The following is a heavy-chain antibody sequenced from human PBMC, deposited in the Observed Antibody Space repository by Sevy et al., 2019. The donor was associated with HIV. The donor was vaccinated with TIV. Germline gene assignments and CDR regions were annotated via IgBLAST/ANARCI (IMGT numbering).Heavy chain of an antibody. CDR1: GGSINNYF. Sequence: SETLSLTCTVSGGSINNYFWSWIRQPPGKGLEWIGYIYYSGSTNYNPSLKSRDTISVDTSKNQLSLKLSSVTAADTAVYYCARESIGAVGDFDYWGQGTLVTVSS. CDR2: IYYSGST. J-gene: IGHJ4*02. D-gene: IGHD6-13*01. V-gene: IGHV4-59*01. CDR3: ARESIGAVGDFDY.